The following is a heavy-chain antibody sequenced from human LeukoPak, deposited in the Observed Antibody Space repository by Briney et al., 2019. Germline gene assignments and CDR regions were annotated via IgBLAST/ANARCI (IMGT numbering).Heavy chain of an antibody. CDR1: GFTFSDYY. J-gene: IGHJ4*02. D-gene: IGHD2-15*01. CDR3: AKVTGIVDPFQY. Sequence: GGSLRLSCAASGFTFSDYYMSWIRQAPGKGLEWVSYISSSGSTIYYADSVKGRFTISRDNSKNTLYLQMNSLRAEDTALYYCAKVTGIVDPFQYWGQGTLVTVSS. V-gene: IGHV3-11*01. CDR2: ISSSGSTI.